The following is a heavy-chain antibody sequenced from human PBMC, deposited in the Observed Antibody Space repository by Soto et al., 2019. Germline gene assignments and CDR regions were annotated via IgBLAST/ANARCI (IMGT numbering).Heavy chain of an antibody. V-gene: IGHV3-74*01. Sequence: GGSLRLSCEASGFIFTNFWRHWVRQVPGKGLVWVSRIDTSGSSTSYADSVKGRFTISRGNAKNTVSLQMNSLRAEDTGVYYCAKDSWYFDLWSQGSLVTVSS. CDR2: IDTSGSST. CDR1: GFIFTNFW. D-gene: IGHD6-13*01. CDR3: AKDSWYFDL. J-gene: IGHJ4*02.